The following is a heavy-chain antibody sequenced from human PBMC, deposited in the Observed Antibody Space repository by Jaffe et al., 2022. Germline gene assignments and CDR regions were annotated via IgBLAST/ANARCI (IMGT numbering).Heavy chain of an antibody. CDR2: INPNSGGT. Sequence: QVQLVQSGAEVKKPGASVKVSCKASGYTFTGYYMHWVRQAPGQGLEWMGRINPNSGGTNYAQKFQGRVTMTRDTSISTAYMELSRLRSDDTAVYYCAITTVGYSSKSSYYYYMDVWGKGTTVTVSS. J-gene: IGHJ6*03. CDR1: GYTFTGYY. CDR3: AITTVGYSSKSSYYYYMDV. D-gene: IGHD6-13*01. V-gene: IGHV1-2*06.